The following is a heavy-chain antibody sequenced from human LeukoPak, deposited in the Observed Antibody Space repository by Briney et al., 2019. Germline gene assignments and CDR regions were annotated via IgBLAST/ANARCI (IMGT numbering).Heavy chain of an antibody. V-gene: IGHV4-59*01. J-gene: IGHJ4*02. D-gene: IGHD1-7*01. Sequence: PSETLSLTCTVAGGSITSNYWSWIRQPPGKGLEWIGYVYNSGSTNYNPSLKSRVTISVDMSKNQFSLKLNSVTAADTAVYYCARGSSNRNYDPNLDYWGQGTLVSVSS. CDR3: ARGSSNRNYDPNLDY. CDR1: GGSITSNY. CDR2: VYNSGST.